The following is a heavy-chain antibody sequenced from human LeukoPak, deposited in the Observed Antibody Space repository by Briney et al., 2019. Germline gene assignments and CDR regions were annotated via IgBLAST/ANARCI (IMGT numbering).Heavy chain of an antibody. Sequence: ASVKVSCKASGYTFTGYYMHWVRQAPGQGLEWMGWINPNSGGTNYAQKFQGRVTMTRDTSISTAYMELSRLRSDDTAVYYCARSSSVTIPGYYFDYWGQGTLVTVSS. CDR3: ARSSSVTIPGYYFDY. J-gene: IGHJ4*02. D-gene: IGHD2-21*01. CDR1: GYTFTGYY. CDR2: INPNSGGT. V-gene: IGHV1-2*02.